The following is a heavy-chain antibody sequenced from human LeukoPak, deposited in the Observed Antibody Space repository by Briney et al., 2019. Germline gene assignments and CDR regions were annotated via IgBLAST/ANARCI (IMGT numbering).Heavy chain of an antibody. J-gene: IGHJ5*02. CDR1: GYSISSGYL. CDR2: IDGSGSS. Sequence: SETLSLTCTVSGYSISSGYLWGWIRQPPGKGLEWIGSIDGSGSSYYNPSLKSRVIISVDTSRNQFSLKMTSVTAADTAVYYCAKGAGPPWFDPWGQGTLVTVSS. CDR3: AKGAGPPWFDP. V-gene: IGHV4-38-2*02. D-gene: IGHD6-19*01.